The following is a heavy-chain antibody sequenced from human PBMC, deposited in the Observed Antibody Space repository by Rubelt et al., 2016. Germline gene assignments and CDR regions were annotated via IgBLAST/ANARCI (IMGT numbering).Heavy chain of an antibody. J-gene: IGHJ4*02. CDR2: IIPILDIE. CDR3: YYSVSR. Sequence: QVQLVQSGAEVKKPGSSVKVSCKASGGTFSSYAISWVRQAPGQGLEWMGGIIPILDIENYAQKFQGRVTINADKSTGTAYMELCSLRSDDTAVYWCYYSVSRWGQGTLVTVSS. CDR1: GGTFSSYA. D-gene: IGHD5/OR15-5a*01. V-gene: IGHV1-69*09.